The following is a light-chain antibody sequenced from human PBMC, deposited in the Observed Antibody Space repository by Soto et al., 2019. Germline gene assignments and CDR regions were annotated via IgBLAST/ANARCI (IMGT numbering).Light chain of an antibody. V-gene: IGKV3-20*01. J-gene: IGKJ1*01. Sequence: EVVLTQSPGALSLSPGEGVTLSCRASQNIRGNELAWYRQKRGQAPRLLMYGGSTRADGIPDRFSGRGTGTNCPLTISRLEPEDSEVYYCQDYGTSHPWTFGQGTKLEIK. CDR2: GGS. CDR1: QNIRGNE. CDR3: QDYGTSHPWT.